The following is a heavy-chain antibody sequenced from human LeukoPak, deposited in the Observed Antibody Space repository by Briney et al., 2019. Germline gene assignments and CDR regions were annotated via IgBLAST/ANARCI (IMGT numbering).Heavy chain of an antibody. V-gene: IGHV3-21*01. CDR2: ISSSSSYI. Sequence: GGSLRLSCAASGFTFSSYSMNWVRQTPGKGLEWVSSISSSSSYIYYADSVKGRFTISRDNAKNSLYLQMNSLRAEDTAVYYCATYASPSSGFDYWGRGTLVTVSS. D-gene: IGHD6-19*01. CDR3: ATYASPSSGFDY. J-gene: IGHJ4*02. CDR1: GFTFSSYS.